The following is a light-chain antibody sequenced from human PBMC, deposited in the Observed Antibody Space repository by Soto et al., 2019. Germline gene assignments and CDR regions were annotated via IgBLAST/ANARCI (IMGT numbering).Light chain of an antibody. CDR3: QQTYTTPFT. CDR2: VGS. V-gene: IGKV1-39*01. CDR1: QSISSY. J-gene: IGKJ4*01. Sequence: DIQMTQSPSSLSASVGDRVTITCRASQSISSYLSWYQQKPGKAPKRLIYVGSTLKSGFPSRLGGSESGTNFTLTISSLQPEDFATYFCQQTYTTPFTFGGGTKVDIK.